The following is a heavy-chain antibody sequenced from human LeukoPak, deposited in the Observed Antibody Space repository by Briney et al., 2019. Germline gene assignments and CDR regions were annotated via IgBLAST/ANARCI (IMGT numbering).Heavy chain of an antibody. D-gene: IGHD5-12*01. CDR1: GYSISSGYY. CDR3: ARQYSGYDAEDY. Sequence: PSETLSLTCTVSGYSISSGYYWGWIRQPPGKGLEWIGSIYHSGSTYYNPSLKSRVTISVDTSKNQFSLKLSSVTAADTAVYYCARQYSGYDAEDYWGQGTLVTVSS. V-gene: IGHV4-38-2*02. J-gene: IGHJ4*02. CDR2: IYHSGST.